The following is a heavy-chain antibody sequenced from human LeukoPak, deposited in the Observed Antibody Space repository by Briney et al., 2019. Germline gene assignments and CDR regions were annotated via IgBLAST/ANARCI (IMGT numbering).Heavy chain of an antibody. CDR3: AKGDISMIPD. D-gene: IGHD3-22*01. J-gene: IGHJ4*02. CDR1: GFTVSNRY. V-gene: IGHV3-53*01. Sequence: GGSLRLSCAASGFTVSNRYMSWVRQAPGKGLEWVSVIKSGGDTYYADSVKGRFTISRDNSKNTLSLQMNSLRAEDTAVYYCAKGDISMIPDWGQGTLVTVSS. CDR2: IKSGGDT.